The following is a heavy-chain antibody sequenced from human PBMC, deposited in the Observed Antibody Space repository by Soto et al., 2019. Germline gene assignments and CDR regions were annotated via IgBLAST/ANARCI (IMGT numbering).Heavy chain of an antibody. CDR2: AFHTGTT. J-gene: IGHJ4*02. V-gene: IGHV4-4*02. CDR1: GDSVSSPYY. D-gene: IGHD6-19*01. CDR3: TRSAGWYAVHS. Sequence: QVQLQESGPGLVKSAGTLSLTCAVSGDSVSSPYYWCWVRQPPGKGLEWIGEAFHTGTTCYNPSLRRRVTISMDKSINQFSLDLSSVPAADTAVYYCTRSAGWYAVHSWGPGTLVIVSS.